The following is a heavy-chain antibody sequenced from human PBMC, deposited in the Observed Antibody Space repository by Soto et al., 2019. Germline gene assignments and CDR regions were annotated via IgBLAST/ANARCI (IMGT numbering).Heavy chain of an antibody. V-gene: IGHV3-33*01. Sequence: GGSLRLSCAASGFTFSSYGMHWVRQAPGKGLEWVAVIWYDGSNKYYADSVKGRFTISRDNSKNTLYLQMNSLRAEDTAVYYCARDLHCSSTSCHLLDVWGKGTTVTVSS. J-gene: IGHJ6*04. CDR2: IWYDGSNK. CDR3: ARDLHCSSTSCHLLDV. CDR1: GFTFSSYG. D-gene: IGHD2-2*01.